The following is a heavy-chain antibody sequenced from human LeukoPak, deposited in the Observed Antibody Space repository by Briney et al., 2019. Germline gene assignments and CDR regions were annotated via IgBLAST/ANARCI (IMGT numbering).Heavy chain of an antibody. CDR3: ARVWFGELYPTEY. CDR1: GFTFSSYS. D-gene: IGHD3-10*01. V-gene: IGHV3-48*04. CDR2: ISSSSSTI. Sequence: PGGSLRLSCAASGFTFSSYSMNWVRQAPGKGLEWVSYISSSSSTIYYADSVKGRFTISGDNAKNSLYLQMNSLRAEDTAVYYCARVWFGELYPTEYWGQGTLVTVSS. J-gene: IGHJ4*02.